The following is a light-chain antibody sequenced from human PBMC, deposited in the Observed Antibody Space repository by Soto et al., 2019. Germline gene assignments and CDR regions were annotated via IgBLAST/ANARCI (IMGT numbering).Light chain of an antibody. CDR1: QSVSSN. J-gene: IGKJ5*01. V-gene: IGKV3-15*01. CDR2: GAS. CDR3: PQHNDWPT. Sequence: EIVISQSPDTLSVSLVERVTLSCRASQSVSSNLAWLQQNPGQSPRLLIFGASTRATDVPARFSGRGSGTDFTLTISSVESEDFAIYYCPQHNDWPTVGQGTRLEIK.